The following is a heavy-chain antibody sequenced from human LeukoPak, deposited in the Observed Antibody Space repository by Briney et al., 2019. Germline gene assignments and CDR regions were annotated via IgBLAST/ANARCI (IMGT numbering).Heavy chain of an antibody. J-gene: IGHJ6*02. Sequence: SETLSLTCTVSGGSITSSGVYWGWVRQPPGKGLEWVGCVYYGGDTYYNPSLKSRVTISVDTSKNQFSLSLSSVTAADTALYYCARLFSSGWPYFYGPDAWGQGTTVTVSS. CDR2: VYYGGDT. CDR3: ARLFSSGWPYFYGPDA. CDR1: GGSITSSGVY. V-gene: IGHV4-39*01. D-gene: IGHD6-19*01.